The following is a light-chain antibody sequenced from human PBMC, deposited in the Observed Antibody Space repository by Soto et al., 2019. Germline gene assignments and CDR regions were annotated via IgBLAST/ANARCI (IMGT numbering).Light chain of an antibody. CDR1: QSVTGN. V-gene: IGKV3-15*01. CDR3: QHDNNWPAFA. CDR2: AAS. J-gene: IGKJ3*01. Sequence: EIVMTQSPATLSVSPGERATLSCRASQSVTGNLAWYQQKPGQAPRLLIYAASTRATGIPARFSGSGSGTEFTLTIIGLQSEDSAVYYCQHDNNWPAFAFGPGTKVEI.